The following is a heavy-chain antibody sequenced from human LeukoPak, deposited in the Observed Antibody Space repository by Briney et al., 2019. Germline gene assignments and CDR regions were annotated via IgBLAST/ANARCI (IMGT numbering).Heavy chain of an antibody. V-gene: IGHV3-53*01. CDR1: GFSVSSNQ. Sequence: GGSLRLSCAASGFSVSSNQMSWVRQAPGKGLEWVSIIYSGGSTYYADSVKGRFTISRDNSKNTLYLQMNSLRAEDTAVYYCARGANLGGIEYWGQGTLVTVSS. CDR2: IYSGGST. J-gene: IGHJ4*02. CDR3: ARGANLGGIEY. D-gene: IGHD1-26*01.